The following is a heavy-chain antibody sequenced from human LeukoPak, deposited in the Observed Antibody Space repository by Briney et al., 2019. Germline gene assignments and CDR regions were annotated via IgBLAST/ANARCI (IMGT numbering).Heavy chain of an antibody. V-gene: IGHV4-39*07. Sequence: VKPSETLSLTCTVSGGSISSSSYYWGWIRQPPGKGLEWIGSIYYSGSTYYNPSLKSRVTISVDTSKNQFSLKLSSVTAADTAVYYCARGACSSTSCYKGAFDMWGHGTVVTVSS. D-gene: IGHD2-2*02. CDR1: GGSISSSSYY. J-gene: IGHJ3*02. CDR2: IYYSGST. CDR3: ARGACSSTSCYKGAFDM.